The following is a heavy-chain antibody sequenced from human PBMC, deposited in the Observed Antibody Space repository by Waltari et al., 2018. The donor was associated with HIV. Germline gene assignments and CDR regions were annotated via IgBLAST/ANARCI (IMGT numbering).Heavy chain of an antibody. Sequence: QLQLQESGPGLVKPSETLSLTCTVSVGSISSSSYYWGWIRQPPGKGLEWIGSLYYSGSTYYNPSPKSRVTIAVNTSKNQFSRKRSSVTAADTAVYYCARHPSPYGGNPIKPGYYYGMDVWGQGTTVTVSS. CDR2: LYYSGST. V-gene: IGHV4-39*01. CDR3: ARHPSPYGGNPIKPGYYYGMDV. J-gene: IGHJ6*02. D-gene: IGHD4-17*01. CDR1: VGSISSSSYY.